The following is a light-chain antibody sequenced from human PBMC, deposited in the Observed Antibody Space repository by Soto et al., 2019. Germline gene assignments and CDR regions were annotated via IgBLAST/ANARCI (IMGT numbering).Light chain of an antibody. CDR2: DVS. CDR1: SHDVGGYNF. V-gene: IGLV2-11*01. CDR3: CSYVGSDSSFV. J-gene: IGLJ1*01. Sequence: HSALTQPRALSGSPGQSVTISCTGTSHDVGGYNFVSWYQQHPGKVPKLIIYDVSLRPSGVPDRFSASKSGITASLTISGLQAEDEADYYCCSYVGSDSSFVFGSGTKVTVL.